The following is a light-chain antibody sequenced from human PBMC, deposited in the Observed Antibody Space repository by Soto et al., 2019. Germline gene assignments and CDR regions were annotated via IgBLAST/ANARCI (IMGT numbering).Light chain of an antibody. CDR1: QIVSSY. J-gene: IGKJ5*01. Sequence: EIVLTQSPGTLSLSPGERATLSCRASQIVSSYLAWYQQKPGQAPRLLIYDASNRATGIPARFSGSGSGTDFTLTISSLEPEDFAVYYCQLSQQRSSWPPIAFGQGTRLEIK. V-gene: IGKV3-11*01. CDR2: DAS. CDR3: QLSQQRSSWPPIA.